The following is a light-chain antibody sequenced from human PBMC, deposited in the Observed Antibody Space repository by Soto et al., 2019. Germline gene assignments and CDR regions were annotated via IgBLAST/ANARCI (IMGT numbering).Light chain of an antibody. CDR3: SLYTSSSTLV. Sequence: SVLTQPPSVSGSPGQSVTISCTGTSSDVGSYNRVSWYQQPPGTAPKLMIYEVSNRPSGVPDRFSGSKSGNTASLTISGLQAEDEADYYCSLYTSSSTLVFGGGTKLTVL. J-gene: IGLJ2*01. CDR2: EVS. CDR1: SSDVGSYNR. V-gene: IGLV2-18*01.